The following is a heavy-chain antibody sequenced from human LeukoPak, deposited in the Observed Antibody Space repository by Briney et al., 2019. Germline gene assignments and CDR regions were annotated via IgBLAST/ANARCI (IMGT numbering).Heavy chain of an antibody. CDR2: ISYDGSNK. J-gene: IGHJ4*02. Sequence: PGGSLRLSCAASGFTVSSNYMSWVRQAPGKGLEWVAVISYDGSNKYYADSVKGRFTISRDNSKNTLYLQMNSLRAEDTAVYYCAREGIAVAGEYYFDYWGQGTLVTVSS. D-gene: IGHD6-19*01. V-gene: IGHV3-30*03. CDR1: GFTVSSNY. CDR3: AREGIAVAGEYYFDY.